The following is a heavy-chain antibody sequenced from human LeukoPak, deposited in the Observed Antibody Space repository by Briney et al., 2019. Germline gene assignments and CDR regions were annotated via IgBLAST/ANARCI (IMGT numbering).Heavy chain of an antibody. CDR2: ISNDGNSK. Sequence: GGSLRLSCAASGFTFSENNVHWVRQAPGKGLEWVALISNDGNSKDYADSVKGRFTLSGDNSKTTLYLQMNSLRAEDTAVYYCARDRSGFYSVDYWGQGTLVTVSS. D-gene: IGHD5-12*01. J-gene: IGHJ4*02. CDR3: ARDRSGFYSVDY. V-gene: IGHV3-30-3*01. CDR1: GFTFSENN.